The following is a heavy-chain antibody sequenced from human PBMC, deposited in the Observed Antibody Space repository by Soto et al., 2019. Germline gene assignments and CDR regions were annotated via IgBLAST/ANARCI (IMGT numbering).Heavy chain of an antibody. J-gene: IGHJ3*02. Sequence: QVQLQESGPGLVKPSQTLSLTCTVSGASLSSDAYYWSWIRQHPVKGLEWIGYIYYSGATYYNPSLERRVTISLDTPKNQFSLRRSSVSAADTAVYYCARGGRRGDGFAIWGQGTMVNVSS. V-gene: IGHV4-31*03. CDR1: GASLSSDAYY. D-gene: IGHD3-10*01. CDR2: IYYSGAT. CDR3: ARGGRRGDGFAI.